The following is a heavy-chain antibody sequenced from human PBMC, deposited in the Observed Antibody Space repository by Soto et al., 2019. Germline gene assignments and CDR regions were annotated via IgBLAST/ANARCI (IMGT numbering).Heavy chain of an antibody. J-gene: IGHJ4*02. CDR3: ARSRVVYAGY. Sequence: QVQLVQSGAEVKRPGASVRVSCKASGYTFSNYGVTWVRQAPGQGLEWMGWISAYNGNTNIAQKFQGRITMTTDTSTSTAYIEMRSLRSAEPAVYYCARSRVVYAGYWVQGALVTVSS. CDR1: GYTFSNYG. D-gene: IGHD4-17*01. V-gene: IGHV1-18*01. CDR2: ISAYNGNT.